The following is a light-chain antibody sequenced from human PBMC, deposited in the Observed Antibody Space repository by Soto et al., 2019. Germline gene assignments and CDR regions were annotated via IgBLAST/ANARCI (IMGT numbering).Light chain of an antibody. Sequence: DIQMTQSPSSVSASVGDRVSITCRASQAISTWLAWYQQKPGKAPKLLIYAASNLQTGVPSRFSGSGSGTDFTLTISSLQPEDFATYYCQQANSFPRTFGQGTKVEIK. J-gene: IGKJ1*01. V-gene: IGKV1D-12*01. CDR2: AAS. CDR3: QQANSFPRT. CDR1: QAISTW.